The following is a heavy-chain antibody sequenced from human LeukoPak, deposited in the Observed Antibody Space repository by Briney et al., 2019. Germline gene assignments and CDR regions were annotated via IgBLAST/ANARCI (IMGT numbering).Heavy chain of an antibody. D-gene: IGHD3-10*01. CDR3: ARKYYGSGSYYMDV. Sequence: RVSLRLSCAASGCTVSNYGMKWVRQAPGKGLEWISFISGSSSTIYDADSVKGRFTVSRDNAKNALYLQMNSLRAEDTAVYYCARKYYGSGSYYMDVWGKGTTVTVSS. J-gene: IGHJ6*03. CDR1: GCTVSNYG. CDR2: ISGSSSTI. V-gene: IGHV3-48*04.